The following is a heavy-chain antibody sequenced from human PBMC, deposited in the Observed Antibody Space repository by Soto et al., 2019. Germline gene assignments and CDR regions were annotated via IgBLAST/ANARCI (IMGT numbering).Heavy chain of an antibody. D-gene: IGHD3-22*01. CDR3: ARVPGYYDSSGFIGFDS. CDR1: GFSLTTGGMC. V-gene: IGHV2-70*01. J-gene: IGHJ4*02. Sequence: SGPTLVNPTQTLTLTCTSSGFSLTTGGMCVAWIRQPPGKALEWLALIDWDDDKNYSTSLKTRLTISKDTSKNQVVLTMTNMDPVDTATYYCARVPGYYDSSGFIGFDSWGQGTLVTVSS. CDR2: IDWDDDK.